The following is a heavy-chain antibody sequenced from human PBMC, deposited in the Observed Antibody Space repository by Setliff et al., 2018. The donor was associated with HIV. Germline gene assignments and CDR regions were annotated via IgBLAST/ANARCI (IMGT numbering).Heavy chain of an antibody. CDR3: ARSVIGYCYYGMDV. V-gene: IGHV3-30*01. J-gene: IGHJ6*02. D-gene: IGHD3-10*01. CDR2: ISYDGSNK. CDR1: GFTFSSYA. Sequence: GGSLRLSCAASGFTFSSYAMHWVRQAPGKGLEWVAVISYDGSNKYYADSVKGRFTISRDNSKNTLYLQMNSLRAEDTAVYYCARSVIGYCYYGMDVWGQGTLVTVSS.